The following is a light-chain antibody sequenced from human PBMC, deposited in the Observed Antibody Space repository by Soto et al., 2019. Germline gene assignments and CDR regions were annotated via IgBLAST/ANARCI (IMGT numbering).Light chain of an antibody. CDR1: SSNIGSYT. Sequence: QSVLTQPPSASWTPGQRFTISCSGSSSNIGSYTVNWYQQLPGTAPKLLIYSNNQRPSGVPDRFSGSKSGTSVSLAISGLQSEDEADYYCAAWDDSLNGVVFGGGTKLTVL. J-gene: IGLJ2*01. CDR2: SNN. V-gene: IGLV1-44*01. CDR3: AAWDDSLNGVV.